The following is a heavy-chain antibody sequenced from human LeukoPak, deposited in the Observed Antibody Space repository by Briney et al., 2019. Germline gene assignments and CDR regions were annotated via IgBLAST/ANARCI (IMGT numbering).Heavy chain of an antibody. D-gene: IGHD3-22*01. Sequence: PSETLTLTCTVSGGSINSYYWSWIRQPPGKGLEWIGDIYYSGSTNYNPSLKSRVTISVDTSKNQFSLKLSSVTAADTAVYYCARGTYDSSGYYELSWFDPWGQGTLVTVSS. CDR1: GGSINSYY. CDR2: IYYSGST. CDR3: ARGTYDSSGYYELSWFDP. V-gene: IGHV4-59*01. J-gene: IGHJ5*02.